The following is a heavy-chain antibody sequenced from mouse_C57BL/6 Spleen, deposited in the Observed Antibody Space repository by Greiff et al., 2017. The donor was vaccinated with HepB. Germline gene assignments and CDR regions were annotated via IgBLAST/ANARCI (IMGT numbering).Heavy chain of an antibody. D-gene: IGHD1-1*01. CDR2: ISSGSSTI. V-gene: IGHV5-17*01. CDR1: GFTFSDYG. CDR3: ARSYKDYAMDY. Sequence: EVMLVESGGGLVKPGGSLKLSCAASGFTFSDYGMHWVRQAPEKGLEWVAYISSGSSTIYYADTVKGRFTISRDNAKNTLFLQMTSLRSEDTAMYYCARSYKDYAMDYWGQGTSVTVSS. J-gene: IGHJ4*01.